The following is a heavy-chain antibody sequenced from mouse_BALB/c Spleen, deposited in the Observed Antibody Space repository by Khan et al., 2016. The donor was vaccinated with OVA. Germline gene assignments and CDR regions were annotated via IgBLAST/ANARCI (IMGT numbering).Heavy chain of an antibody. CDR1: GFSLTNYG. J-gene: IGHJ4*01. V-gene: IGHV2-6-1*01. Sequence: QIQLVQSGPGLVAPSQSLSITCTISGFSLTNYGVHWVRQPPGKGLEWLVVIWSDGSTTYNSALKSRLTISKENSKSQVFLKMNSLQTDDTAVYFCARQPYYHYNIMDYWGQGTSVTVSS. CDR3: ARQPYYHYNIMDY. CDR2: IWSDGST. D-gene: IGHD2-10*01.